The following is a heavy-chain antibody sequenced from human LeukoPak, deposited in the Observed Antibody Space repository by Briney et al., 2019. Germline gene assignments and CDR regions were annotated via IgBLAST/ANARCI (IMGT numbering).Heavy chain of an antibody. CDR2: VCATCADT. CDR1: GFTFDDYT. J-gene: IGHJ4*02. D-gene: IGHD3-10*01. CDR3: AKDKSMVRELDY. V-gene: IGHV3-23*01. Sequence: GGSLRLSCAASGFTFDDYTMHWVRQAPGKGLEWVSSVCATCADTFYADSVKGRFTISRDNSKNTLYLQINSLRAEDMAVYYCAKDKSMVRELDYWGQGTLVTVSS.